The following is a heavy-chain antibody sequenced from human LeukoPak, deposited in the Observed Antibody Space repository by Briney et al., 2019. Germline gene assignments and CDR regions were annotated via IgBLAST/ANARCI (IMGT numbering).Heavy chain of an antibody. CDR1: GFTVSSNY. Sequence: PGGSLRLSCAASGFTVSSNYMNWVRQAPGRGPEWVSVIYKAGNTFHADSVKGRFTMSRDNSKNTLYLQMNSLRAEDTAVYYCARVLLDTNGDQYWYYDLWGRGTLVTVPS. D-gene: IGHD2-8*01. CDR3: ARVLLDTNGDQYWYYDL. CDR2: IYKAGNT. V-gene: IGHV3-53*01. J-gene: IGHJ2*01.